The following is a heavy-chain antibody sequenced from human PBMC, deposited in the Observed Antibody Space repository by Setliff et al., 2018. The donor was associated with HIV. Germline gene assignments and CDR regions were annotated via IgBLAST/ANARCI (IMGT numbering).Heavy chain of an antibody. CDR1: GGSFSSYY. V-gene: IGHV4-4*07. CDR2: IYTSGTT. D-gene: IGHD3-10*01. J-gene: IGHJ5*02. Sequence: SETLSLTCTISGGSFSSYYWSWIRQPAGRGLEWIGRIYTSGTTNYNPSLKSRVTMSVATSKNLFSLKLTSVTAADTAVYYCARDRHSSGLGRYGPWGPGTLVTVSS. CDR3: ARDRHSSGLGRYGP.